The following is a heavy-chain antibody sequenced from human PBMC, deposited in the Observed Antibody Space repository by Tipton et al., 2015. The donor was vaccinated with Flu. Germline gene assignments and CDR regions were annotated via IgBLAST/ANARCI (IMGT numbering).Heavy chain of an antibody. CDR3: ARDGGVGSGWSYSGGNYYYGMDV. CDR2: IYHSGST. Sequence: TLSLTCTVSGGSIGVTTYYWGWIRQPPGKGLEWIGSIYHSGSTFYHPSLKSRVTISVDTSKNQFSLKLSSVTAADTAVYYCARDGGVGSGWSYSGGNYYYGMDVWGQGTTVIVSS. V-gene: IGHV4-39*07. D-gene: IGHD6-19*01. CDR1: GGSIGVTTYY. J-gene: IGHJ6*02.